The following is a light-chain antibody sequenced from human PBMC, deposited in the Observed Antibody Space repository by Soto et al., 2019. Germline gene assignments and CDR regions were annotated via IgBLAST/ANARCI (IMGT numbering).Light chain of an antibody. CDR3: QQDNSYWT. CDR1: QSISSW. V-gene: IGKV1-5*01. CDR2: DAS. Sequence: DIQMTHSPSTLSASVGDIVTITCRASQSISSWLAWYQQKPGKAPKLLIYDASSLESGVPSRFSGSGSGTEFTLTISSLQPDDFATYYCQQDNSYWTFGQGTKVDIK. J-gene: IGKJ1*01.